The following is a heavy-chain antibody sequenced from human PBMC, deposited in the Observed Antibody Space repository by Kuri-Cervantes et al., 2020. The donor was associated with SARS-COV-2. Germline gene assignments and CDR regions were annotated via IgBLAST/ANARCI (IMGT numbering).Heavy chain of an antibody. CDR3: ARDMTIFGVVTYYFDY. Sequence: GESLKISCAASGFTFSGYWMSWVRQAPGKGLEWVANVKQDGSEKYYVDSVKGRFTISRDNAKNSLYLQMNSLRAEDTAVYYCARDMTIFGVVTYYFDYWGQGTLVTVSS. CDR2: VKQDGSEK. V-gene: IGHV3-7*01. CDR1: GFTFSGYW. J-gene: IGHJ4*02. D-gene: IGHD3-3*01.